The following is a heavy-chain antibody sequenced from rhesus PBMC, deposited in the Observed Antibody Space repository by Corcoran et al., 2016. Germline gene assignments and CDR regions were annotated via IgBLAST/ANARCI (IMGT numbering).Heavy chain of an antibody. Sequence: GGGLAKPGGSLRLSCVASGFTFSSYEMHWVRQAPGKGLEWVSVISESGGTTYYADSLKGRFTISRDNSKNKLSLQMNSLRAEDTAVYYCAKDREWGDYYDWGYFEFWGQGALVTVSS. CDR3: AKDREWGDYYDWGYFEF. CDR2: ISESGGTT. D-gene: IGHD3-34*01. J-gene: IGHJ1*01. CDR1: GFTFSSYE. V-gene: IGHV3-100*02.